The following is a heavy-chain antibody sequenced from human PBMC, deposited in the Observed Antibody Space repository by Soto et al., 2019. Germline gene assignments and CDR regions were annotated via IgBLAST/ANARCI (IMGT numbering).Heavy chain of an antibody. CDR3: ARALGGNSDY. CDR2: INHSGST. Sequence: QVQLQQWGAGLLKPSETLSLTCAVYGGSFGGYYWSWIRQPPGKGLEWIGEINHSGSTNYNPSLKSRVTISVDTSKNQFSLKLSSVTAADTAVYYCARALGGNSDYWGQGTLVTVSS. CDR1: GGSFGGYY. J-gene: IGHJ4*02. D-gene: IGHD2-21*02. V-gene: IGHV4-34*01.